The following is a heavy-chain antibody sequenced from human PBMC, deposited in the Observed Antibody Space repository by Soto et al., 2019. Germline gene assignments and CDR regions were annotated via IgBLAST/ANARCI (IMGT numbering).Heavy chain of an antibody. V-gene: IGHV1-69*01. J-gene: IGHJ6*02. CDR1: GGTFSSYA. D-gene: IGHD3-22*01. Sequence: QVQLVQSGAEVKKPGSSVKVSCKASGGTFSSYAISWVRQAPGQGLEWMGGIIPIFGTANYAQKFQGRVTITADESTRTAYMELRSLRSENTAVYYWARDGDSSVSGYYYYGMDAGGQGTRVTVSS. CDR2: IIPIFGTA. CDR3: ARDGDSSVSGYYYYGMDA.